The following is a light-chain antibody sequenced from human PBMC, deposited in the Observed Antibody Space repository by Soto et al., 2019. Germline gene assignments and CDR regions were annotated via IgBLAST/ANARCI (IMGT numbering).Light chain of an antibody. CDR2: GAS. Sequence: EIVMTQSPATLSVSPGERATLSCRASQSVSSNLARYQQKPGQAPRLLIYGASTRATGIPAMFSGSGSGTEFTLTISSLQSEDFAVYYCQQYNNLPRYTFGQGTKLEIK. CDR3: QQYNNLPRYT. V-gene: IGKV3-15*01. CDR1: QSVSSN. J-gene: IGKJ2*01.